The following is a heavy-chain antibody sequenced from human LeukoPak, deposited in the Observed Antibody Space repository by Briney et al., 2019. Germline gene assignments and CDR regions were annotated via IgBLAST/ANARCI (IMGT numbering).Heavy chain of an antibody. J-gene: IGHJ4*02. Sequence: GGSLRLSCAASGFTFSSYSMNWVRQAPGKGLEWVSSISSSSSYIYYADSVKGRFTISRDNAKNSLYLQMNSLRAEDTAVYYCARDGYGGNGRDLDYWGQGTLVTVSS. CDR3: ARDGYGGNGRDLDY. CDR1: GFTFSSYS. D-gene: IGHD4-23*01. V-gene: IGHV3-21*01. CDR2: ISSSSSYI.